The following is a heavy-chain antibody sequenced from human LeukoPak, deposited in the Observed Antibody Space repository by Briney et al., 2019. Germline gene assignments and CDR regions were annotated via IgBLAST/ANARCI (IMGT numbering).Heavy chain of an antibody. J-gene: IGHJ4*02. CDR3: GRDSLLGGWLFLDY. CDR1: GYTFTSYG. Sequence: GASVKVSCKASGYTFTSYGISWVRQAPGQGLEWMRWISAYNGNANYAQKLQGRVTMTTDTSTSTAYMELRSLRSDDTAVYYCGRDSLLGGWLFLDYWGQGTLVTVSS. D-gene: IGHD6-19*01. CDR2: ISAYNGNA. V-gene: IGHV1-18*01.